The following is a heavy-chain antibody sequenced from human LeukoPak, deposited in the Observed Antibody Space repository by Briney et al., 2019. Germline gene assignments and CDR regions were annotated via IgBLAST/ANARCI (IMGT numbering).Heavy chain of an antibody. J-gene: IGHJ1*01. CDR3: ASDPCSSTSCPAEYFQH. D-gene: IGHD2-2*01. V-gene: IGHV1-69*13. CDR2: IIPIFGTA. Sequence: SVKVSCKASGGTFSSYAISWVRQAPGQGLEWMGGIIPIFGTANYAQKFQGRVTITADESTSTAYMELSSLRSEDTAVYYCASDPCSSTSCPAEYFQHWGQGTLDTVSS. CDR1: GGTFSSYA.